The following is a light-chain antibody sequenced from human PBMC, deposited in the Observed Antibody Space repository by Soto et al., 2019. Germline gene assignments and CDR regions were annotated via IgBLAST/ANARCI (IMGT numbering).Light chain of an antibody. V-gene: IGKV3-11*01. CDR1: QSVSSY. CDR3: QQRSNWPPF. Sequence: EIVLPQSPATLSLSPGERATLSCRASQSVSSYLAWYQQKPGQAPRLLIYDASNRATGIPARFSGSGSGTDFTPTISSLAPEDFAVYYCQQRSNWPPFFGPGTKVDIK. J-gene: IGKJ3*01. CDR2: DAS.